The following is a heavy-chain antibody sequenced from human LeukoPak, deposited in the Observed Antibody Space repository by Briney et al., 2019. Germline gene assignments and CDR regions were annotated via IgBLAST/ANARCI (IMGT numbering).Heavy chain of an antibody. D-gene: IGHD3-22*01. CDR3: ASTLYYYDSSGYNY. CDR1: GGSISSSSYY. V-gene: IGHV4-39*01. CDR2: IYYSGST. Sequence: PSETLSLTCTVSGGSISSSSYYWGWIRQPPGKGLEWIGSIYYSGSTYYNPSLKSRVTISVDTSKNQFSLKLGSVTAADTAVYYCASTLYYYDSSGYNYWGQGTLVIVSS. J-gene: IGHJ4*02.